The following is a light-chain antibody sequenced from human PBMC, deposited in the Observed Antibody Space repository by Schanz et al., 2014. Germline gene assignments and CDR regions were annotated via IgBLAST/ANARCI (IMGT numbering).Light chain of an antibody. CDR1: SSDVGSYNL. Sequence: QSALTQPASVSGSPGQSITISCTGTSSDVGSYNLVSWYQQHPGKAPKLMIYEGSKRPSGVSNRFSGSKSGNTASLTISGLQAEDEADYYCSSHTTSNTQVFGGGTKLTVL. J-gene: IGLJ3*02. V-gene: IGLV2-14*02. CDR2: EGS. CDR3: SSHTTSNTQV.